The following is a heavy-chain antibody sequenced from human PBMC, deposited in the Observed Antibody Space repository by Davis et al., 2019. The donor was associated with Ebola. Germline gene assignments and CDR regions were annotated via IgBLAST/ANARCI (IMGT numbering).Heavy chain of an antibody. V-gene: IGHV3-9*01. CDR2: ISWNSGSI. CDR3: AKDDAVDI. J-gene: IGHJ3*02. Sequence: SLKISCAASGFTFDDYAMHWVRQAPGKGLEWVSGISWNSGSIGYADSVKGRFTISRDNAKNSLYLQMNSLRAEDTALYYCAKDDAVDIWGQGTMVTVSS. CDR1: GFTFDDYA.